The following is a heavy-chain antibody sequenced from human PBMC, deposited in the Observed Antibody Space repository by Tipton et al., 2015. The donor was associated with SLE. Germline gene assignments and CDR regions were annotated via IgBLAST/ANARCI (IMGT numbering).Heavy chain of an antibody. V-gene: IGHV3-21*01. Sequence: VQLVQSGGGLVKPGGSLRLSCAASGFTFSSYSMNWVRQAPGKGLEWVSSISSSSSYIYYADSVKGRFTISRDNAKNTLYLQMNSLRAEDTAVYYCARVRYCSSTSCYTDAFDIWGQGTMVTVSS. CDR1: GFTFSSYS. D-gene: IGHD2-2*01. CDR2: ISSSSSYI. J-gene: IGHJ3*02. CDR3: ARVRYCSSTSCYTDAFDI.